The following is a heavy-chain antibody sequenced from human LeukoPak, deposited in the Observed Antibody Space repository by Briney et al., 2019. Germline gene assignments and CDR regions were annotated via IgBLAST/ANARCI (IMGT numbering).Heavy chain of an antibody. Sequence: GGSLRLSCAASGFTFSSYSMNWVRQAPGKGLEWVSSISSSSSYIYYADSVKGRFTISRDNAQNSVYLQMSSLRAEDTAIYYCARDIRKRGYYDFWSGYYKGSPIYYGMDVWGQGTAVTVSS. CDR2: ISSSSSYI. CDR3: ARDIRKRGYYDFWSGYYKGSPIYYGMDV. V-gene: IGHV3-21*04. CDR1: GFTFSSYS. D-gene: IGHD3-3*01. J-gene: IGHJ6*02.